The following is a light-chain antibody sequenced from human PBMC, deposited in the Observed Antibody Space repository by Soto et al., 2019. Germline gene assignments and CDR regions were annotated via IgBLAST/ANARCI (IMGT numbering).Light chain of an antibody. CDR2: ENN. V-gene: IGLV1-40*01. Sequence: QSVLTQSPSVSGAPGQRVSISCTGTSSDIGAGLDVHWYQQLPATAPKLLIYENNNRPSGVPDRFSGSKSRTSASLAITVLEAEDEDDAYCQCYDTNQSVGAVFGTGTKVTVL. J-gene: IGLJ1*01. CDR1: SSDIGAGLD. CDR3: QCYDTNQSVGAV.